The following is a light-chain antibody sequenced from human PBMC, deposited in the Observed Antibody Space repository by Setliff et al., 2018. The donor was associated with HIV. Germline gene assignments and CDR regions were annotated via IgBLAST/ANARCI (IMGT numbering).Light chain of an antibody. CDR1: SSNIGAGYD. CDR3: LIWHSSADV. Sequence: QSVLTQPPSVSGAPGQLVTISCIGSSSNIGAGYDVHWYQQVPGTAPKLLLVDKHIRTSAVPDRFSGSKSGTSASRAITGLRSEDEADYYCLIWHSSADVFGTGTKVTVL. J-gene: IGLJ1*01. V-gene: IGLV1-40*01. CDR2: DKH.